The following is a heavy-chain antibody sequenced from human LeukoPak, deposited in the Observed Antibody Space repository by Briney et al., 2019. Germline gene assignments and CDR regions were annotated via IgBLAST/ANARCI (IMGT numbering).Heavy chain of an antibody. CDR3: ARDLKYYYDSSGYLYYYYYMDV. V-gene: IGHV3-48*01. J-gene: IGHJ6*03. CDR1: GFTFSSYS. Sequence: GGSLRLSCAASGFTFSSYSMNWVRQAPGKGLEWVSYTSSSSSTIYYADSVKGRFTISRDNAKNSLYLQMNSLRAEDTAVYYCARDLKYYYDSSGYLYYYYYMDVWGKGTTVTVSS. D-gene: IGHD3-22*01. CDR2: TSSSSSTI.